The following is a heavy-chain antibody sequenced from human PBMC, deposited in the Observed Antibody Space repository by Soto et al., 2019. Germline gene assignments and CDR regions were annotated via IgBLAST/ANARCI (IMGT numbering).Heavy chain of an antibody. D-gene: IGHD1-26*01. CDR3: AKLGVGAPLDY. Sequence: GGSLRLSCAASGFTFSNYVMSWVRQVPGKGLEWVSTTTGNGGSKYYADSVKGRFTISRDNSKNTLYLQMNSLRAEDTGLYFWAKLGVGAPLDYWGQGTLVTVSS. V-gene: IGHV3-23*01. CDR1: GFTFSNYV. CDR2: TTGNGGSK. J-gene: IGHJ4*02.